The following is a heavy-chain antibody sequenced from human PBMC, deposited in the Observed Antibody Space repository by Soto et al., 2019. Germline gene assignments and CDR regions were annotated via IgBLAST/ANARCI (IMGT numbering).Heavy chain of an antibody. J-gene: IGHJ6*03. CDR1: GVSLSSSSYY. CDR3: ARITGGYYYYYYLDV. CDR2: IYYSGST. Sequence: QLQLQESGPGLVKTSETLSLTCTVSGVSLSSSSYYWGWIRQTPGKVLEWIGSIYYSGSTYYNPPPKSLVTLSVDTSKNQFSLKLSSVTAADTAVYYCARITGGYYYYYYLDVWGKGATVSVSS. V-gene: IGHV4-39*01. D-gene: IGHD6-25*01.